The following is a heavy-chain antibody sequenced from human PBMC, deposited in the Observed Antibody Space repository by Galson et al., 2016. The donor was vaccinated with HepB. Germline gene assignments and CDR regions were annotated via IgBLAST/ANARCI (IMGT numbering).Heavy chain of an antibody. J-gene: IGHJ4*02. CDR3: SRVGGVTIFGVDPHPLVRFYY. CDR2: INSGNGNT. Sequence: SVKVSCKASGYSFTSYAIHWVRQAPGQRLEWMGRINSGNGNTKYSQKFQDRFTITRDTASSTAYMELNSLRSEDTAVYYCSRVGGVTIFGVDPHPLVRFYYWGQGTLVTVSA. V-gene: IGHV1-3*01. D-gene: IGHD3-3*01. CDR1: GYSFTSYA.